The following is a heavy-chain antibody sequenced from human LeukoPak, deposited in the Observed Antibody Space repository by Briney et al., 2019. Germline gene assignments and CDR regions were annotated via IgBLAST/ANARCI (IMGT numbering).Heavy chain of an antibody. CDR1: GGSFSGYY. CDR2: INHSGST. Sequence: PSETLSLTCAVYGGSFSGYYWSWIRQPPGKGLEWIGEINHSGSTNYNPSLKSRVTISVDTSKNQFSLKLSSVTAADTAVYYCARGPRLRQYYYYYYMDVWGKGTTVTVSS. J-gene: IGHJ6*03. V-gene: IGHV4-34*01. CDR3: ARGPRLRQYYYYYYMDV. D-gene: IGHD5-12*01.